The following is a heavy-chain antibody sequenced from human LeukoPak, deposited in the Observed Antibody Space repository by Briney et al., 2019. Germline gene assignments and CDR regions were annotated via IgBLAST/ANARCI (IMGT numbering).Heavy chain of an antibody. CDR1: GGSISSYY. CDR3: ARLVGDLDWYFDL. Sequence: SETLSLTCTVSGGSISSYYWSWIRQPPGKGLEGIGYIYYSGSTNYNPSLKSRVTISVDTSKNQFSLKLSSVTAADTAVYYCARLVGDLDWYFDLWGRGTLVTVSS. V-gene: IGHV4-59*08. J-gene: IGHJ2*01. D-gene: IGHD1-26*01. CDR2: IYYSGST.